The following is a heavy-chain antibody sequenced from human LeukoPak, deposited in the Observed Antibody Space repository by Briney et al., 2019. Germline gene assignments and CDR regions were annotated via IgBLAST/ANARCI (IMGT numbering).Heavy chain of an antibody. J-gene: IGHJ4*02. CDR2: IYYSGST. V-gene: IGHV4-59*01. Sequence: SETLSLTCTVSGGSISSYYWSWIRQPPGKGLEWIGYIYYSGSTNYNPSLKSRVTISVDTSKNQFSLKLSSVTAADTAVYYCARAPGYYGSGSPYFDYWGQGTLVTVSS. D-gene: IGHD3-10*01. CDR3: ARAPGYYGSGSPYFDY. CDR1: GGSISSYY.